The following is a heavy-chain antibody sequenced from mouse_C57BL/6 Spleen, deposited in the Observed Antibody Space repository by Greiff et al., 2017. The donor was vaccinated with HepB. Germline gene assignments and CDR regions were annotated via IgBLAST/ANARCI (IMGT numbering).Heavy chain of an antibody. CDR2: INPYNGGT. CDR1: GYTFTDYY. Sequence: EVQLQQSGPVLVKPGASVKMSCKASGYTFTDYYMNWVKQSHGKSLEWIGVINPYNGGTSYNQKFKGKATLTVDKSSSTAYMELNSLTSEDSAVYYCARESPNRGYFDYWGQGTTLTVSS. V-gene: IGHV1-19*01. D-gene: IGHD4-1*01. CDR3: ARESPNRGYFDY. J-gene: IGHJ2*01.